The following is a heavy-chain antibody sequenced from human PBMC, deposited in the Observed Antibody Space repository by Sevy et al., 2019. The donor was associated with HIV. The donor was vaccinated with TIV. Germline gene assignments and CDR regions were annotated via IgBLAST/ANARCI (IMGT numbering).Heavy chain of an antibody. CDR1: GFTFSSYW. V-gene: IGHV3-7*01. CDR2: IKQDGSER. Sequence: GSLRLSCAASGFTFSSYWLNWVRQAPGKGLEWVANIKQDGSERYYVDSVKGRFTISRDNAKNSLYLQMNSLRAGDTAVYYCARGSFCSSASCYSGGYHYWGQGTLVTVSS. CDR3: ARGSFCSSASCYSGGYHY. D-gene: IGHD2-2*01. J-gene: IGHJ4*02.